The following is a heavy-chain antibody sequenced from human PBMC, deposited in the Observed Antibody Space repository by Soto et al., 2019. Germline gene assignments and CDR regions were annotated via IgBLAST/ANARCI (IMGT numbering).Heavy chain of an antibody. CDR2: ISPIFGTP. CDR1: GGTFSSYT. CDR3: ARVVVGSRLSLDY. Sequence: QVQLVQSGAEVKKPGSSVTVSCKASGGTFSSYTISWVRQAPGQGLEWMAGISPIFGTPISPQKFQDRVTITADDSTMTAYMEMNRLTSEDTAVYYCARVVVGSRLSLDYWGQGTLVTISS. J-gene: IGHJ4*02. D-gene: IGHD1-26*01. V-gene: IGHV1-69*01.